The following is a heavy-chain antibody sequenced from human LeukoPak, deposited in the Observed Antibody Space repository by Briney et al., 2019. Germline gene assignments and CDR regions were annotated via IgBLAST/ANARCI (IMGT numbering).Heavy chain of an antibody. Sequence: PGRSLRLSCTASGFTFGDYAMSWVRQAPGKGLEWVGFIRSKAYGGTTEYAASVKGRFTISRDDSKSIAYLQMNSLKTEDTAVYYCIRIYDSSVYYDYFDNWAREPWSPSPQ. V-gene: IGHV3-49*04. CDR2: IRSKAYGGTT. J-gene: IGHJ4*02. D-gene: IGHD3-22*01. CDR1: GFTFGDYA. CDR3: IRIYDSSVYYDYFDN.